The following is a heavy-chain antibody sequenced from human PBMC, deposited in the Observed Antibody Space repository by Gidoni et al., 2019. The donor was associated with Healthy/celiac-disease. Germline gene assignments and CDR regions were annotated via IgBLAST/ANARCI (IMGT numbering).Heavy chain of an antibody. D-gene: IGHD3-22*01. CDR1: GGSLSSGSYY. Sequence: QVQLQESGPGLVKPSQTLSLTCTVSGGSLSSGSYYWSWIRQPAGKGLEWIGRIYTSGSTNYNPSLKSRVTISVDTSKNQFSLKLSSVTAADTAVYYCARAYYYDSSGYYFPYGMDVWGQGTTVTVSS. CDR2: IYTSGST. J-gene: IGHJ6*02. V-gene: IGHV4-61*02. CDR3: ARAYYYDSSGYYFPYGMDV.